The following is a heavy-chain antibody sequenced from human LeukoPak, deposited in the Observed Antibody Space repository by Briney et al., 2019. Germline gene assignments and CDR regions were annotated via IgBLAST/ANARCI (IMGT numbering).Heavy chain of an antibody. CDR2: ISSSSSYI. D-gene: IGHD1-26*01. J-gene: IGHJ4*02. Sequence: GVALILYCAASGLTFSSYRMNCGGQAPGPWQAWVSSISSSSSYIYYADSVKGRFTISRDNAKNSLYLQMNSLRAEDTAVYYCARESREPFDYWGQGTLVTVSS. CDR1: GLTFSSYR. CDR3: ARESREPFDY. V-gene: IGHV3-21*01.